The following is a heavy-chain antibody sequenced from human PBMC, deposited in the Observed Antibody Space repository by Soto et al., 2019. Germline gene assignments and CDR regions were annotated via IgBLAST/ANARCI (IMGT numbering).Heavy chain of an antibody. J-gene: IGHJ3*01. CDR3: VKHAYDFDAFDV. V-gene: IGHV3-23*01. CDR1: GFTFINYA. Sequence: GGSLRLSCAASGFTFINYAMSWVRQAPGKGLEWVSGVSATGGSTYYADSVKGRFTISRDSFKSTIYLQIDSLRAEDTALYFCVKHAYDFDAFDVWGQGTMVTVSS. CDR2: VSATGGST. D-gene: IGHD3-3*01.